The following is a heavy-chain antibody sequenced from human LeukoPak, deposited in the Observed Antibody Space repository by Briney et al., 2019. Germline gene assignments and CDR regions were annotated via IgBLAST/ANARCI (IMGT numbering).Heavy chain of an antibody. Sequence: PGGSLRLSCAASGFTFSSYWMHWVRQAPGKGLVWVSAISGSGGSTYYADSVKGRFTISRDNSKNTLYLQMNSLRAEDTAVYYCAKGPAVAGTGIDPWGQGTLVTVSS. J-gene: IGHJ5*02. D-gene: IGHD6-19*01. V-gene: IGHV3-23*01. CDR2: ISGSGGST. CDR3: AKGPAVAGTGIDP. CDR1: GFTFSSYW.